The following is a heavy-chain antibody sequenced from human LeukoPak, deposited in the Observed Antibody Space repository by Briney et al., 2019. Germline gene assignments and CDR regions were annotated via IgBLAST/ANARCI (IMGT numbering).Heavy chain of an antibody. CDR3: ARVGDYDFWSGYPPGDSRQYFDY. CDR1: GGSIRSYY. J-gene: IGHJ4*02. V-gene: IGHV4-59*08. D-gene: IGHD3-3*01. Sequence: NPSETLSLTCTVSGGSIRSYYWSWIRQPPGKGLEWIGYIYYSGSTNYNPSLKSRVTISVDTSRNQFSLKLSSVTAADTAVYYCARVGDYDFWSGYPPGDSRQYFDYWGQGTLVTVSS. CDR2: IYYSGST.